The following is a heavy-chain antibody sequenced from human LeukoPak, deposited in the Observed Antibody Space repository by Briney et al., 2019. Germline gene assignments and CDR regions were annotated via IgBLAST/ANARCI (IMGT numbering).Heavy chain of an antibody. J-gene: IGHJ5*02. Sequence: GESLKISCEVSGHRFTNHWIGWVRQMPGKGLEWMGIINLGDSDTKYSPSFQGQVTISLDKSISTTYLQWRSLKASDTAMYYCARRPYSGSPNWFDPWGQGTLVTVSS. D-gene: IGHD1-26*01. V-gene: IGHV5-51*01. CDR3: ARRPYSGSPNWFDP. CDR1: GHRFTNHW. CDR2: INLGDSDT.